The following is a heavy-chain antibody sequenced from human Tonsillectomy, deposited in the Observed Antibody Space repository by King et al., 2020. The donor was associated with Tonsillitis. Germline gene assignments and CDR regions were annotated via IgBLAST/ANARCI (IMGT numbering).Heavy chain of an antibody. CDR3: ARRPDHSTGYVPYSFVN. CDR1: GASISNYY. V-gene: IGHV4-59*08. Sequence: RLQESGPGLVKPSETLSLTCTVSGASISNYYWSWIRQPPGKGLEYIGYIYYTGSTNCNPSFKSRVTISVDTSKNQFSLKLSSVTAADTAVYNCARRPDHSTGYVPYSFVNWGQGTLVTV. D-gene: IGHD2/OR15-2a*01. J-gene: IGHJ4*02. CDR2: IYYTGST.